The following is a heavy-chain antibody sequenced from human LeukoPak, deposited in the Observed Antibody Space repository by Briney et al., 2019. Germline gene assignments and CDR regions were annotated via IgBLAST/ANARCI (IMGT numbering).Heavy chain of an antibody. CDR1: GYTFTSFD. J-gene: IGHJ6*02. CDR3: ARGRIAAAGLYYYDGMDV. V-gene: IGHV1-8*03. CDR2: MNPNSGNT. D-gene: IGHD6-13*01. Sequence: ASVKVSCKASGYTFTSFDIHWVRQATGQGLEWMGWMNPNSGNTGYAQKFQGRVTITRNTSINTAYMDLSSLRSEDTAVYYCARGRIAAAGLYYYDGMDVWGQGTTVTVSS.